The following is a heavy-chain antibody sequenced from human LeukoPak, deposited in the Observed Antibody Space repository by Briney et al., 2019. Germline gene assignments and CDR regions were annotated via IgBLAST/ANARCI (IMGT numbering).Heavy chain of an antibody. D-gene: IGHD2/OR15-2a*01. CDR2: IDTRTGDT. CDR1: GYTFTAYY. J-gene: IGHJ5*02. V-gene: IGHV1-2*02. CDR3: ASEAFCAGGSCSVQRVAS. Sequence: ASVKVSCKASGYTFTAYYMHWVRQAPGQGLEWMGWIDTRTGDTKYAQKFQGRVTITRDTSFATVYMELRSLISDDTAVYYCASEAFCAGGSCSVQRVASWSPGTLVIVSS.